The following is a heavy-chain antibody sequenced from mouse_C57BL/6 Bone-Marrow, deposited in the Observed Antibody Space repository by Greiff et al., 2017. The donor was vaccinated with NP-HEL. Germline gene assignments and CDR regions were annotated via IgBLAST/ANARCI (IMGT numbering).Heavy chain of an antibody. Sequence: VQLQQSGAELVRPGASVKLSCTASGFTIKDYYMHWVKQRPEQGLEWIGRIDPEDGDTEYAPKFPGKATMTADTSSNTAYLQLSSLTSKDTAVYYCTTLVYYYGSSPYYFDYWGQGTTLTVSS. CDR1: GFTIKDYY. CDR3: TTLVYYYGSSPYYFDY. V-gene: IGHV14-1*01. D-gene: IGHD1-1*01. J-gene: IGHJ2*01. CDR2: IDPEDGDT.